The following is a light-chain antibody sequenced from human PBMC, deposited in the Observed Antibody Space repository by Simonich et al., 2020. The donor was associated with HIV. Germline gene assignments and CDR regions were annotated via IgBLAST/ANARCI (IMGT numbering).Light chain of an antibody. Sequence: DIQMTQSPSSLSASVGDRVTISCRASQKISTFLNWYQQKPGKAPKHLISVASSLQRGVPSRFSGSGSGTDFTLTISSLQPEDFATYYCQQSYSSPTFGGGTKVEIK. V-gene: IGKV1-39*01. CDR1: QKISTF. CDR2: VAS. CDR3: QQSYSSPT. J-gene: IGKJ4*01.